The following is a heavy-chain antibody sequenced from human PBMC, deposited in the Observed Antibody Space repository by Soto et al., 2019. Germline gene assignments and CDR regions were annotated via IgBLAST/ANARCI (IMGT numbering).Heavy chain of an antibody. D-gene: IGHD2-2*01. J-gene: IGHJ5*02. CDR1: GFTFSSYS. Sequence: EVQLVESGGGLVQPGGSLRLSCAASGFTFSSYSMNWVRQAPGKGLEWVSDISSSSSTIYYADSVKGRFTISRDNAKNALYLQMNSLRAEDTALYYCAREYCSSTSCLNWFDPWGQGTLVTVSA. CDR2: ISSSSSTI. CDR3: AREYCSSTSCLNWFDP. V-gene: IGHV3-48*01.